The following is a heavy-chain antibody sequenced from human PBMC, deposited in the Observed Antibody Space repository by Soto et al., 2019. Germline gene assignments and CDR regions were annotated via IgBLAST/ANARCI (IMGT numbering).Heavy chain of an antibody. CDR2: ITPMFGTT. J-gene: IGHJ4*02. Sequence: GASVKVSCKASGGTFSTFAISWVRQAPGQGLEWVGGITPMFGTTKYAQKFQARVTITADESMTTAYMEMRSLRSDDTAVYFCAREAERGWLHLFEFWGQGTLVTVSS. CDR1: GGTFSTFA. V-gene: IGHV1-69*13. D-gene: IGHD5-12*01. CDR3: AREAERGWLHLFEF.